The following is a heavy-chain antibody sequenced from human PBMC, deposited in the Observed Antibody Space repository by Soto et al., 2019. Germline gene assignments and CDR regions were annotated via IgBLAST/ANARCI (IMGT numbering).Heavy chain of an antibody. J-gene: IGHJ4*02. Sequence: KPSETLSLTCVVSNFSISSGYYWGCIRQSPGKGLEWIASIYRSGTTSYNPSLKSRVTISVDPSKNQFSLMLTAVTAADTAVYYCARTHSGSYYSVFNYWGRGSLVTVYS. V-gene: IGHV4-38-2*01. CDR1: NFSISSGYY. CDR3: ARTHSGSYYSVFNY. CDR2: IYRSGTT. D-gene: IGHD1-26*01.